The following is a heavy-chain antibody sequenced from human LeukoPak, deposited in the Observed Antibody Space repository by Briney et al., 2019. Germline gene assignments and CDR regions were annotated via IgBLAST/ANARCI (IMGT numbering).Heavy chain of an antibody. J-gene: IGHJ6*03. V-gene: IGHV3-21*01. CDR3: ARDQGSGHDLVPYYDYYMDV. CDR1: GFTFSIYN. D-gene: IGHD5-12*01. CDR2: ITSTSRYI. Sequence: GGSLRLSCAASGFTFSIYNMDWVRQAPGKGLEWVSSITSTSRYIYYGDSVKGRFTISRDNAKNSLYLQMNSLRAEDTAVYYCARDQGSGHDLVPYYDYYMDVWGKGTTVTVSS.